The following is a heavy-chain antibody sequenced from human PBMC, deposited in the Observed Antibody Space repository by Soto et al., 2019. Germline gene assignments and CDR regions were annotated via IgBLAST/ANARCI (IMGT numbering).Heavy chain of an antibody. V-gene: IGHV1-18*01. CDR3: ARVFFRLFAFDI. Sequence: QVQLVQSGGEVKKPGASVKVSCKASGYTFTTYGISWVRQAPGQGLEWMGWISAYNGNTSYAQKLQGRVTMTTDTATSTAYMELRSLISDDTAVYYCARVFFRLFAFDIWGQGTMVTVSS. D-gene: IGHD3-22*01. CDR2: ISAYNGNT. J-gene: IGHJ3*02. CDR1: GYTFTTYG.